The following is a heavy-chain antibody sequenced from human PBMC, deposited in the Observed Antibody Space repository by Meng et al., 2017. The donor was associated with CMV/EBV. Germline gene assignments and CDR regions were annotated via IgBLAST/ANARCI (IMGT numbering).Heavy chain of an antibody. CDR1: GYTFTSYY. Sequence: ASVKVSCKASGYTFTSYYMHWVRQAPGQGLEWMGIINPSGGSTSSAQKFQGRVTMTRDTSMSTVYMELTSLRSEDTAVYYCARAQIPSGYDFWSGYYTGGTYGMDVWGQGTTVTVSS. J-gene: IGHJ6*02. CDR2: INPSGGST. D-gene: IGHD3-3*01. CDR3: ARAQIPSGYDFWSGYYTGGTYGMDV. V-gene: IGHV1-46*01.